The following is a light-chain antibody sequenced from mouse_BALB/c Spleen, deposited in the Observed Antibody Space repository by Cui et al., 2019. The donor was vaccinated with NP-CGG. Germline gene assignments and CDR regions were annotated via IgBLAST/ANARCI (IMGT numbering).Light chain of an antibody. Sequence: QAVVTQESALTTSPGETVTLTCRSSNGAVTTSNYANWVQEKPDHLFTGLIGGTNNRAPGVPARLSGSLIGDKAALTITGAQTEDEAIYFCALWYSNHWVFGGGTKLTVL. J-gene: IGLJ1*01. V-gene: IGLV1*01. CDR2: GTN. CDR1: NGAVTTSNY. CDR3: ALWYSNHWV.